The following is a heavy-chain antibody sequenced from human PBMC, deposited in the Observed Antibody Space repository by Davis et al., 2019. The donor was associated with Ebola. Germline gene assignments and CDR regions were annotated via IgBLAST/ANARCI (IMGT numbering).Heavy chain of an antibody. V-gene: IGHV3-30*18. CDR1: GFTFSSYW. Sequence: GESLKISCAASGFTFSSYWMNWVRQAPGKGLEWVAVISYDGSNKYYADSVKGRFTISRDNSKNTLYLQMNSLRAEDTAVYYCAKDLYGGNSFDYWGQGTLVTVSS. CDR3: AKDLYGGNSFDY. D-gene: IGHD4-23*01. CDR2: ISYDGSNK. J-gene: IGHJ4*02.